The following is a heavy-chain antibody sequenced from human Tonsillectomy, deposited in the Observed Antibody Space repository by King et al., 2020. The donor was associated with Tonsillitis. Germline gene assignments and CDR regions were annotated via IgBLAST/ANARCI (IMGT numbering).Heavy chain of an antibody. J-gene: IGHJ3*02. CDR1: GFSLSTSGMC. Sequence: VTLKESGPALVKPTQTLTLTCTFSGFSLSTSGMCVSWIRQPPGKALEWLALIDWDDDKYYSTSLKTRLTISKDTSKNQVVLTMTNMDPVDTATYYCARMETTGSFHHDAFDIWGQGTMVTVSS. V-gene: IGHV2-70*01. CDR2: IDWDDDK. D-gene: IGHD3-10*01. CDR3: ARMETTGSFHHDAFDI.